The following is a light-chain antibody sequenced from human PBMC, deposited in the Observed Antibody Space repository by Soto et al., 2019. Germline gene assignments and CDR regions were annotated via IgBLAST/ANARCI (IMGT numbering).Light chain of an antibody. CDR2: GAS. J-gene: IGKJ5*01. V-gene: IGKV3-15*01. CDR3: QQYNNWPPIT. Sequence: EIVMTQSPATLSVSPGERATLSCRASQSVSSNLAWYQQKPGQAPRLLIYGASTRATGIPARFSGSGSGTEFTLTISSLQSQDFAAYQCQQYNNWPPITFGQGTRLESK. CDR1: QSVSSN.